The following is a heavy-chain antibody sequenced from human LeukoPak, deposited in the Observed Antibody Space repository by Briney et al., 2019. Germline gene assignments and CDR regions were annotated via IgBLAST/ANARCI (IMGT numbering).Heavy chain of an antibody. CDR3: ARVWYQLLAGWFDP. J-gene: IGHJ5*02. CDR1: GGSISSGDYY. D-gene: IGHD2-2*01. CDR2: IYYSGST. V-gene: IGHV4-30-4*08. Sequence: PSQTLSLTCTVSGGSISSGDYYWSWIRQPPGKGLEWIGYIYYSGSTSYNPSRKSRVTISVDTSKNQFSLKLSSVTAADTAVYYCARVWYQLLAGWFDPWGQGTLVTVSS.